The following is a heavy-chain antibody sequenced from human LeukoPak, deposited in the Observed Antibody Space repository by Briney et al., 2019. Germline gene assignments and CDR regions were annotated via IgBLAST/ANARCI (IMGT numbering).Heavy chain of an antibody. D-gene: IGHD4/OR15-4a*01. CDR3: ARGADYSDAFDI. Sequence: PSETLSLTCTVSGGSISSYYWSWIRQPPGKGLEWIGYIYYSGSTNYNSSLKSRVTISVDTSKNRFSLKLSSVTAADTAVYYCARGADYSDAFDIWGQGTMVTVSS. V-gene: IGHV4-59*01. J-gene: IGHJ3*02. CDR1: GGSISSYY. CDR2: IYYSGST.